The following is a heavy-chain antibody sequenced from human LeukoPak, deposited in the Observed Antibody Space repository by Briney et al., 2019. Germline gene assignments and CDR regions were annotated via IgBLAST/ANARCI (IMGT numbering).Heavy chain of an antibody. CDR2: ISTYNGDT. CDR1: GYTFTAYY. Sequence: ASVKVSCKASGYTFTAYYIHWVRQAPGQGLEWMGWISTYNGDTNYAQKLQGRVTLTTDTSTSTVYMELRSLRSDDTAVYYCARRGSVETPMSNWEWWYWGQGTLVTVSS. CDR3: ARRGSVETPMSNWEWWY. J-gene: IGHJ4*02. D-gene: IGHD5-18*01. V-gene: IGHV1-18*04.